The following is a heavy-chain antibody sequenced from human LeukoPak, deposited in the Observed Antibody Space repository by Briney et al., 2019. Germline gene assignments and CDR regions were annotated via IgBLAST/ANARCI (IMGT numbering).Heavy chain of an antibody. CDR2: FKRKIDGETT. CDR3: TSEDQGGFDY. Sequence: GGSLRLSCAASGFTFSNAWMSWVRQAPIKGLEWVGRFKRKIDGETTDYAAPAKGRFTISRDDSKNTLYLQMNSLKTEDTAVYYCTSEDQGGFDYWGRGTLVTVSS. CDR1: GFTFSNAW. J-gene: IGHJ4*02. D-gene: IGHD1-26*01. V-gene: IGHV3-15*01.